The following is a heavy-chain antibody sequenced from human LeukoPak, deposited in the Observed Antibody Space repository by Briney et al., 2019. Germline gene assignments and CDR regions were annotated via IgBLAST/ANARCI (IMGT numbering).Heavy chain of an antibody. D-gene: IGHD3-10*01. CDR2: IYYSGST. J-gene: IGHJ4*02. Sequence: SETLSLTCTVSGGSISSGGYYWSWIRQHPGKGLEWIGYIYYSGSTYYNPSLKSRVTISVDTSKNQFSLKLSSVTAADTAVYYCARGRHGGHFDYWGQGTLVTVSS. CDR1: GGSISSGGYY. V-gene: IGHV4-31*03. CDR3: ARGRHGGHFDY.